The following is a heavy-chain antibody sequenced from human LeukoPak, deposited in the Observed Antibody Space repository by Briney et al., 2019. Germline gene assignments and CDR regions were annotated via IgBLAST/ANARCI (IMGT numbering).Heavy chain of an antibody. CDR1: GFPFHNYW. J-gene: IGHJ4*02. D-gene: IGHD5-12*01. CDR3: VRDGGVSGYDLLDY. CDR2: VNQDGSEA. Sequence: PGGSLRLSCAASGFPFHNYWMTWVRQAPGKGLEWVAQVNQDGSEAHYADSAKARFTISRDNAKSSVSLQMNSLRAEDTAVYYCVRDGGVSGYDLLDYWGQGTLVTVSS. V-gene: IGHV3-7*01.